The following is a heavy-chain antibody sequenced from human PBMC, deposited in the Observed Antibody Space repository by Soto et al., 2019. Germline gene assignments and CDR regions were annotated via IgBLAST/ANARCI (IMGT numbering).Heavy chain of an antibody. CDR3: ARSVTP. CDR1: GGAISSGGYY. Sequence: QVQLHESGPRLVKPSQTLSLTCPVSGGAISSGGYYWNWIRQHPGKGLEWIGDVYYSGCTYYNQSLTGRATISVDTSKNQFSLKLSSVTAAGTAVYYCARSVTPWGQGTLGTVSS. CDR2: VYYSGCT. D-gene: IGHD3-10*01. V-gene: IGHV4-31*03. J-gene: IGHJ5*02.